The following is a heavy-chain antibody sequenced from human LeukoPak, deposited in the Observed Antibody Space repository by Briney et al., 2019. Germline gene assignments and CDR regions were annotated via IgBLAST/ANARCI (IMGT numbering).Heavy chain of an antibody. J-gene: IGHJ4*02. Sequence: GGSLRLSCAASGFTFSSYGMHWIRQAPGKGLEWVAVISYDGSNKYYADSVKGRFTISRDNSKNTLYLQMNSLRAEDTAVYYCARDPRSANWGSLDYWGQGTLVTVSS. CDR3: ARDPRSANWGSLDY. V-gene: IGHV3-30*03. CDR1: GFTFSSYG. D-gene: IGHD7-27*01. CDR2: ISYDGSNK.